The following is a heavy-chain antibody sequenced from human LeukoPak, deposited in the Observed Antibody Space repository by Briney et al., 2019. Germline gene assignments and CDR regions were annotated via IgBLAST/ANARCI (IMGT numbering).Heavy chain of an antibody. V-gene: IGHV3-7*01. J-gene: IGHJ4*02. CDR3: ARGGGLRFLEWFLD. CDR2: INQAGSGK. CDR1: GFSFRSYW. Sequence: GGSLRLSCVVSGFSFRSYWMSWVRQAPGKGLEWVANINQAGSGKYYVDSVKGRFTISRDNAKNSLYLQINSLRAEDTAVYYCARGGGLRFLEWFLDWGQGTLVTVSS. D-gene: IGHD3-3*01.